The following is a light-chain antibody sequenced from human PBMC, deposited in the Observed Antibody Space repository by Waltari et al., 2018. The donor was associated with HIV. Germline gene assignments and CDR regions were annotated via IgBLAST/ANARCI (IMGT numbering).Light chain of an antibody. J-gene: IGLJ1*01. CDR2: DVT. Sequence: QSALTQPASVSGSPGQSITISCTGTSSDVGAYNYVSWYQPHPGKAPQLMIYDVTKRPSGVSNLFSGSKSANTASLTISGLQAEDEADYYCCSYAGSSTYVFGSGTKVTVL. V-gene: IGLV2-23*02. CDR3: CSYAGSSTYV. CDR1: SSDVGAYNY.